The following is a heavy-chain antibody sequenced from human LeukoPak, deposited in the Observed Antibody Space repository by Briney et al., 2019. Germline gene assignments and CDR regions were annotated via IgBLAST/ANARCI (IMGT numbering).Heavy chain of an antibody. CDR3: ARDGFGGDGLHY. V-gene: IGHV3-48*03. CDR1: GFTFSSYE. CDR2: INSSGRSI. Sequence: GGSLRLFCAASGFTFSSYEMNWVRRAPGKGREWVSYINSSGRSIYYPGSVKGRLTLYRKNAKNSLYLQMNSLRAEDTAVYYCARDGFGGDGLHYWGQGTLVTVPS. J-gene: IGHJ4*02. D-gene: IGHD3-10*01.